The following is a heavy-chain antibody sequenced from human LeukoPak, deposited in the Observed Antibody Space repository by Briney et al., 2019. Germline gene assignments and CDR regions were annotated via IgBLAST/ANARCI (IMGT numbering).Heavy chain of an antibody. CDR3: ARGQRSYFRAVDD. V-gene: IGHV4-59*01. Sequence: PSETLSLTCTVSGADIRTYYWSWLRQPPGKGLEWIGHIYYTGSTSYNPSLKSRVTMSVDTSKNQFSLKLKSVTAADTALYYCARGQRSYFRAVDDCGQGILVTVSS. J-gene: IGHJ4*02. D-gene: IGHD1-26*01. CDR1: GADIRTYY. CDR2: IYYTGST.